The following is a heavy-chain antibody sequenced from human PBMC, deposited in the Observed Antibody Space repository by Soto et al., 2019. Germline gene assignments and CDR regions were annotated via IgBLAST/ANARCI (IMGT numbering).Heavy chain of an antibody. V-gene: IGHV3-21*01. CDR3: ARESIVATNKIDY. Sequence: PGGSLRLSCAASGFTFSSYSMNWVRQAPGKGLEWVSSISSSSSYIYYADSVKGRFTISRDNAKNSLYLQMNSLRAEDTAVYYCARESIVATNKIDYWGQGTLVTVSS. CDR2: ISSSSSYI. J-gene: IGHJ4*02. D-gene: IGHD5-12*01. CDR1: GFTFSSYS.